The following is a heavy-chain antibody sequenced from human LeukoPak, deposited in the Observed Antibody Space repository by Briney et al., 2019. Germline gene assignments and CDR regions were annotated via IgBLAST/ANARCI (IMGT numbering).Heavy chain of an antibody. CDR2: TYYRSKSYN. Sequence: SQTLSLTCAISRDRASSDSAASNWIRQSPSRGLEWLGRTYYRSKSYNDYAVSVKSRTTINPDTSKNQFSLQLNSVTPEDTAVYYCARSGVIDMVPFDHWGQGTLVSVSS. CDR3: ARSGVIDMVPFDH. J-gene: IGHJ4*02. CDR1: RDRASSDSAA. D-gene: IGHD2-21*01. V-gene: IGHV6-1*01.